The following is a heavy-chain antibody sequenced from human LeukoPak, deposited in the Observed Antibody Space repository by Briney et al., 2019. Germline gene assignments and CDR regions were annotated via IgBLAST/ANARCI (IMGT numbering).Heavy chain of an antibody. CDR1: GFTFSDYW. J-gene: IGHJ4*02. CDR2: ISSDGSRV. Sequence: GGSLRLSCAASGFTFSDYWMHWVRQAPGKGLVWVSRISSDGSRVTYADSVKGRFTISRDNAKNSLYLQMNSLRAEDTAVYYCARDGGRREDYWGQGALVTVSS. V-gene: IGHV3-74*01. D-gene: IGHD2-15*01. CDR3: ARDGGRREDY.